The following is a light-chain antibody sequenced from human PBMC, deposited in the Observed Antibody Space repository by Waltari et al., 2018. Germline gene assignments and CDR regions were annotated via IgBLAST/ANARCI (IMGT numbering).Light chain of an antibody. V-gene: IGLV2-14*03. CDR3: SSYTSSSTLV. Sequence: QSALTQPASVSGSPGQSITISCTGTSSDIGGYNYVSWYQQHPGKAPKLMIFDVSNRPSGVSNRFSGSKSCNTASLTISGLQADDEADYYCSSYTSSSTLVFGGGTKLTVL. CDR1: SSDIGGYNY. J-gene: IGLJ3*02. CDR2: DVS.